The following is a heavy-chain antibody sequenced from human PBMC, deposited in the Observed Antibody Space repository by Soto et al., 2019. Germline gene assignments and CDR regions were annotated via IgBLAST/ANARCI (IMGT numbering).Heavy chain of an antibody. Sequence: EVQLVESGGGLVQPGGSLRLSCAASGFTVSSNYMSWVRQAPGKGLEWVSVIYSGGSTYYADSVKGRFTISRDNSKNTLYLQMNSLRAEDTAVYYCARSLAVAGGGQDYYYYYGMDVWGQGTTVTVSS. CDR3: ARSLAVAGGGQDYYYYYGMDV. CDR2: IYSGGST. CDR1: GFTVSSNY. V-gene: IGHV3-66*01. J-gene: IGHJ6*02. D-gene: IGHD6-19*01.